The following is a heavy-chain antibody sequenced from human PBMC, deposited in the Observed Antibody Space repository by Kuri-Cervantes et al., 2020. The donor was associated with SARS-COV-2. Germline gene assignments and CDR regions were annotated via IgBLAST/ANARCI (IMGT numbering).Heavy chain of an antibody. V-gene: IGHV7-4-1*02. Sequence: ASVKVSCKASGYTFTSYGISWVRQAPGQGLEWMGWINTNTGNPTYAQGFTGRFVFSLDTSVSTAYLQISSLKAEDTAVYYCARDLDCSGGSCYSGRDYWGQGTLVTVSS. J-gene: IGHJ4*02. D-gene: IGHD2-15*01. CDR3: ARDLDCSGGSCYSGRDY. CDR2: INTNTGNP. CDR1: GYTFTSYG.